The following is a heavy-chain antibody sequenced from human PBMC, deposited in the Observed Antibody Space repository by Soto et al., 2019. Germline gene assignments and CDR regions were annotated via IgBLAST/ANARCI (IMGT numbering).Heavy chain of an antibody. CDR3: ARGLPLAADY. J-gene: IGHJ4*02. CDR2: INAGNGNT. CDR1: GNTVPNYA. V-gene: IGHV1-3*01. Sequence: ASVKVSCKASGNTVPNYAIHWVRQAPGQRLEWMGWINAGNGNTKYSQKFQGRVTITRDTSASTAYMELSSLRSEDTAVYYCARGLPLAADYWGQGTLVTVSS.